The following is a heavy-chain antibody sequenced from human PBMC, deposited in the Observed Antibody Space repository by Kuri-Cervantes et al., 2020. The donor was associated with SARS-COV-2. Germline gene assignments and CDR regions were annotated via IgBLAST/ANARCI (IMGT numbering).Heavy chain of an antibody. J-gene: IGHJ1*01. CDR3: ASYSGSASSWSGDSKYFQH. CDR1: GFTFSSYG. D-gene: IGHD3-10*01. V-gene: IGHV3-71*01. Sequence: GESLKISCAASGFTFSSYGMHWVRQAPGKGLEWVGFIRSKAYGGTTEYAASVKGRFTISRDNSKNTLYLQMNSLRAEDTAVYYCASYSGSASSWSGDSKYFQHWGQGTLVTVSS. CDR2: IRSKAYGGTT.